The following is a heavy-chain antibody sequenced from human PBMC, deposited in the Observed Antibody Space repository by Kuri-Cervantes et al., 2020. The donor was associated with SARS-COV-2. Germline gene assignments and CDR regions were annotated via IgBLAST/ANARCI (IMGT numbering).Heavy chain of an antibody. D-gene: IGHD5-24*01. V-gene: IGHV3-23*01. CDR3: ARDIGMATNRGLDY. J-gene: IGHJ4*02. CDR2: ISGSGGST. Sequence: GSLRLSCAASGFTFSSYAMSWVRQAPGKGLEWVSAISGSGGSTYCADSVKGRFTISRDNSKNTLYLQMNSLRAEDTAVYYCARDIGMATNRGLDYWGQGTLVTVSS. CDR1: GFTFSSYA.